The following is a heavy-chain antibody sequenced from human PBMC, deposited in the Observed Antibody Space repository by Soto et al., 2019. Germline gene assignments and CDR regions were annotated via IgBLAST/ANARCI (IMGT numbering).Heavy chain of an antibody. CDR2: ISTYNGNT. J-gene: IGHJ4*02. CDR1: GYTFTSYG. V-gene: IGHV1-18*01. Sequence: QVQLVQSGAEVKKPGASVKVSCKASGYTFTSYGISWVREAPGQGLEWMGWISTYNGNTNYAQKLQGRVTMTTDTSTSTAYMELRSLRSDDTAVYCCARDRGFVVRAPPVDYWGQGTLVTVSS. D-gene: IGHD3-10*01. CDR3: ARDRGFVVRAPPVDY.